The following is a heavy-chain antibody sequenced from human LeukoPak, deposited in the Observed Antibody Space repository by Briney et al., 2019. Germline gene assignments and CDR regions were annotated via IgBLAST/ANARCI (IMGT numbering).Heavy chain of an antibody. D-gene: IGHD4-17*01. Sequence: PGGSLRLSCAASGFTFSSYGMHWVRQAPGKGLEGVAVIWYDGSNKYYADSVKGRFTISRDNSKNTLYLQMNSLRAEDTAVYYCAKVAGNKNGDNDYWGQGTLVTVSS. CDR3: AKVAGNKNGDNDY. CDR2: IWYDGSNK. V-gene: IGHV3-33*06. J-gene: IGHJ4*02. CDR1: GFTFSSYG.